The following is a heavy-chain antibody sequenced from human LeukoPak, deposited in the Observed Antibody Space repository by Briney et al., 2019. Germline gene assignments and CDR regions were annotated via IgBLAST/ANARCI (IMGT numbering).Heavy chain of an antibody. CDR1: GGSISSGGYS. J-gene: IGHJ5*02. CDR2: IYHSGST. Sequence: PSETLSLTCAVSGGSISSGGYSWSWIRQPPGKGLEWIGYIYHSGSTYYNPSLKSRVTISVDRSKNQFSLKLSSVTAADTAVYYCARGGLVVRGTNNWFDPWGQGTLVTVSS. V-gene: IGHV4-30-2*01. CDR3: ARGGLVVRGTNNWFDP. D-gene: IGHD3-10*01.